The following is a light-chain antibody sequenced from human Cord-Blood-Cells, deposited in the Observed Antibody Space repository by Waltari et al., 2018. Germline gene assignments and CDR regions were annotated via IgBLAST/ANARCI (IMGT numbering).Light chain of an antibody. J-gene: IGLJ2*01. V-gene: IGLV2-23*02. Sequence: QSALTQPASVSGSPGQSLTISCTGTSSDVGCYNTVSWYQQPPGKAPKLRIYEVSKRPSGVSNRFSGSKSGNTASLTISGLQAEDEADYYCCSYAGSSTVVFGGGTKLTVL. CDR1: SSDVGCYNT. CDR3: CSYAGSSTVV. CDR2: EVS.